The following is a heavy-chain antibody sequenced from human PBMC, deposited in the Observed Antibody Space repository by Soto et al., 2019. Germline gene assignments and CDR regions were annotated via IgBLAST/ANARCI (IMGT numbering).Heavy chain of an antibody. CDR3: GRVVEGATRHTDFDS. V-gene: IGHV4-39*01. Sequence: LSLTCAVSGVSIHNSHSFWGWIRQPPGKGLEFIGSMYYSGGANYNPSLKSRVTISLDTSKNQFSLTVNSVTAADTAIYYCGRVVEGATRHTDFDSWGQGTLVTVSS. J-gene: IGHJ5*01. CDR2: MYYSGGA. CDR1: GVSIHNSHSF. D-gene: IGHD2-15*01.